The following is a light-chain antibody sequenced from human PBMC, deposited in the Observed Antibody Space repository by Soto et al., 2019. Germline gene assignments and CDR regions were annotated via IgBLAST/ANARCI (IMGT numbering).Light chain of an antibody. J-gene: IGKJ1*01. CDR3: QQYGRSRM. Sequence: EIVLTQYPGTLSLSPGERATLSCRASQSVSSSYLGWYQQKPGQAPRLLSWGTSNRAGGIPDRFSGSGSGTYFTLTISRLAPEAFAVYYCQQYGRSRMFGHGTKVE. CDR2: GTS. V-gene: IGKV3-20*01. CDR1: QSVSSSY.